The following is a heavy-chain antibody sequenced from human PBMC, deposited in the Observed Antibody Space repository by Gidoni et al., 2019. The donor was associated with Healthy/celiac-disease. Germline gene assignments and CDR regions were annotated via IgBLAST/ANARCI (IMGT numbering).Heavy chain of an antibody. CDR3: ARDFSVYPVDAFDI. V-gene: IGHV3-7*01. J-gene: IGHJ3*02. CDR2: IKQDGSEK. Sequence: EVQLVESGGGLVQPGGSLRLSCAASGFTFSSYWMSWVRQAPGKGLEWVANIKQDGSEKYYVDSVKGRFTISRDNAKNSLYLQMNSLRAEDTAVYYCARDFSVYPVDAFDIWGQGTMVTVSS. CDR1: GFTFSSYW. D-gene: IGHD3-10*01.